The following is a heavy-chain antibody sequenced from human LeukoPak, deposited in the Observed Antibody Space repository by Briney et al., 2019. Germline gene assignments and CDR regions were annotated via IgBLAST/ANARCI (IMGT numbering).Heavy chain of an antibody. CDR1: GFTVSSNY. CDR3: AGYYGSGSFYGRDV. CDR2: IYSGGST. V-gene: IGHV3-66*01. D-gene: IGHD3-10*01. J-gene: IGHJ6*02. Sequence: GGSLRLSCAASGFTVSSNYMSWVRQAPGKGLEWVSVIYSGGSTYYADSVKGRFTISRDNSKNTLYLQMNSLRAEDTAVYYCAGYYGSGSFYGRDVWGQGTTVTVSS.